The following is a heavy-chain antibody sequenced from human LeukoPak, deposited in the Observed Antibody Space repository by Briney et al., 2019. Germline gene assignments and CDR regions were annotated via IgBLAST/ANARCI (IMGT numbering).Heavy chain of an antibody. Sequence: SETLSLTCTVSGGSISSYYWSWIRQPPGKGLEWIGYIYYSGSTNYNPSLKSRVTISVDTSKNQFSLKLSSVTAADAAVYYCARHSVAGNRFSWFDPWGQGTLVTVSS. CDR1: GGSISSYY. V-gene: IGHV4-59*08. D-gene: IGHD6-19*01. CDR2: IYYSGST. CDR3: ARHSVAGNRFSWFDP. J-gene: IGHJ5*02.